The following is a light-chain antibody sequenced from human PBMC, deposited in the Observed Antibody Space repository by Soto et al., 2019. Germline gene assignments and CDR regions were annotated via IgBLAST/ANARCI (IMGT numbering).Light chain of an antibody. CDR1: QSISSY. Sequence: DIQMTQSPSSVSASVGDRVTITCRASQSISSYLNWYQQKPGKAPKLLIYAASSLQSGVPPRFSGSGSGTDFTLTISSLQPEDFATYYCQQSYSTPRTFGQGTKVDIK. V-gene: IGKV1-39*01. J-gene: IGKJ1*01. CDR3: QQSYSTPRT. CDR2: AAS.